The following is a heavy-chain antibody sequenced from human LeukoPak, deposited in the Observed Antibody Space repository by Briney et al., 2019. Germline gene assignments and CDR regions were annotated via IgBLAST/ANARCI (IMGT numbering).Heavy chain of an antibody. D-gene: IGHD6-13*01. J-gene: IGHJ4*02. CDR3: ATNNWGAAADDS. V-gene: IGHV3-23*01. Sequence: GGSLRLSCAASGFTFSSYAMSWVRQVPGKGLEWVSGLSGSGDRTYYADSVRGRFTLSRDNSKNMLYLQMNSLRVEDTAVYYCATNNWGAAADDSWGQGTLVTVSS. CDR2: LSGSGDRT. CDR1: GFTFSSYA.